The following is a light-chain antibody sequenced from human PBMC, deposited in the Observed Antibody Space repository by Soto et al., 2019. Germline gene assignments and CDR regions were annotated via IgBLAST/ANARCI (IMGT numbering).Light chain of an antibody. Sequence: EVVLTQSPGTLSLSPGERATLSCRASQNIRGNELAWYQQKPGQAPGLLIYRGSSRATGIPDRFSGRGSGTDFTLTISRLEPEDFAVYYYQDYGTSAPWTFGQGTKVEIK. CDR2: RGS. V-gene: IGKV3-20*01. CDR1: QNIRGNE. CDR3: QDYGTSAPWT. J-gene: IGKJ1*01.